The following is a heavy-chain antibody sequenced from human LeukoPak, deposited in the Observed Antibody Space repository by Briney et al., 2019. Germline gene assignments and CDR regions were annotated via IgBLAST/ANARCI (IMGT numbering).Heavy chain of an antibody. V-gene: IGHV4-59*08. D-gene: IGHD3-10*01. J-gene: IGHJ4*02. CDR1: GVSISSFH. CDR2: IYYSGST. Sequence: PSETLSLACTVSGVSISSFHWSWIRQPPGNGLEWIGSIYYSGSTNYNPSLKSRVTTSVDTSKNQFSLKLSSATAADTAVYYCARQLGGSGSYSYFDYWGQGTLVTVSS. CDR3: ARQLGGSGSYSYFDY.